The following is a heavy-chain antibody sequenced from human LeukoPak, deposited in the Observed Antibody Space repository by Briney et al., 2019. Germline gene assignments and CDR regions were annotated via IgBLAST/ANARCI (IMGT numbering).Heavy chain of an antibody. V-gene: IGHV3-48*03. CDR3: ARAKYFDFDY. J-gene: IGHJ4*02. D-gene: IGHD3-9*01. Sequence: TGGSLRLSCAVSGFTFSSHEMNWVRQAPGKGLEWVSAISTSGITIYYADSVRGRFTISRDNAKNSLYLQMNSLRAEDTAVYYCARAKYFDFDYWGQGTLVTVSS. CDR2: ISTSGITI. CDR1: GFTFSSHE.